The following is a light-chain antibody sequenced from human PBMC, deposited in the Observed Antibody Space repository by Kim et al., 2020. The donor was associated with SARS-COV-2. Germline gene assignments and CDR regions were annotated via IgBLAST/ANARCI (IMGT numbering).Light chain of an antibody. CDR1: QSVGNNY. V-gene: IGKV3-20*01. CDR3: QQYAWAPLN. CDR2: NAA. J-gene: IGKJ4*01. Sequence: SRGEQATPSCRASQSVGNNYLAWYQQKPGRSPTLLIYNAASRGTGVADRFAGSGSGTDFTLTVSRLEPEDFAVYYCQQYAWAPLNFGGGTKLDIK.